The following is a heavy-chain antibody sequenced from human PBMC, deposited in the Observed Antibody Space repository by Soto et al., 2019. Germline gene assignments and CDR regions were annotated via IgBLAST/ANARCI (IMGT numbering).Heavy chain of an antibody. CDR1: GYTFTSYA. J-gene: IGHJ5*02. Sequence: ASVKVSCKASGYTFTSYAMHWVRQAPGQRLEWMGWINAGNGNTKYSQKFQGRVTITRDTSASTAYMELSSLRSEDTAVYYCARALQVYYDFWSGYSQRLNWFDPWGQGTLVTVSS. V-gene: IGHV1-3*01. CDR2: INAGNGNT. CDR3: ARALQVYYDFWSGYSQRLNWFDP. D-gene: IGHD3-3*01.